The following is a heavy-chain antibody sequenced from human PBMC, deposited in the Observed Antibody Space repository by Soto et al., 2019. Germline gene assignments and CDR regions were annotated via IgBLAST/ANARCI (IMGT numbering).Heavy chain of an antibody. J-gene: IGHJ4*02. CDR3: ARDEGWYSSSWYYFDY. CDR2: IKQDGSEK. V-gene: IGHV3-7*01. CDR1: GFTFSSYW. D-gene: IGHD6-13*01. Sequence: GGSLRLSCAASGFTFSSYWMSWVRQAPGKGLEWVANIKQDGSEKYYVDSVKGRFTISRDNAKNSLYLQMNSLRAEDTAVYYCARDEGWYSSSWYYFDYWGQGTLVTVSS.